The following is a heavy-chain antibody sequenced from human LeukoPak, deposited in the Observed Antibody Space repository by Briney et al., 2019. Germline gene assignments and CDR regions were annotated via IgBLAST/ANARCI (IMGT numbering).Heavy chain of an antibody. Sequence: SVKVSCKASGYTFTGYYIHWVRQAPGQRLEWMGWINPNSGGTDYAQNFQGWVTMTRDTSISTAYMELSRLKPDDTAVYYCATARCGGDCSPSFDYWGQGTLVTVSS. CDR3: ATARCGGDCSPSFDY. V-gene: IGHV1-2*04. D-gene: IGHD2-21*02. CDR1: GYTFTGYY. J-gene: IGHJ4*02. CDR2: INPNSGGT.